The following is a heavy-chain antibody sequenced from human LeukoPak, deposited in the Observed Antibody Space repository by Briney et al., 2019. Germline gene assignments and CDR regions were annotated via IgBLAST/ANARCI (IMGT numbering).Heavy chain of an antibody. V-gene: IGHV4-31*03. CDR1: GGSISSGGYY. D-gene: IGHD4-11*01. CDR3: ARKDYSNYVRWFDP. J-gene: IGHJ5*02. Sequence: SETLSLTCTVSGGSISSGGYYWSWLRQHPGKGLEWIGYIYYSGSTYYNPSLKSRITISVDTSKNQFSLKLSSVTAADTAVYYCARKDYSNYVRWFDPWGQGTLVTVSS. CDR2: IYYSGST.